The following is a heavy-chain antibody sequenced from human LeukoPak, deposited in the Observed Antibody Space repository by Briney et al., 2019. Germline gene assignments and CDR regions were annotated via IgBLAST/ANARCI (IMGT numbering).Heavy chain of an antibody. Sequence: PGGSLRLSCAASRFTFSSYSMIWVRQAPGKGLEWVSSISSSSSSIYYADPVKGRFTISRDNAKNSLYLQMNSLRAEDTAVYYCARASKYYYDSSGYPLDYWGQGTLVTVSS. V-gene: IGHV3-21*01. J-gene: IGHJ4*02. CDR1: RFTFSSYS. CDR2: ISSSSSSI. CDR3: ARASKYYYDSSGYPLDY. D-gene: IGHD3-22*01.